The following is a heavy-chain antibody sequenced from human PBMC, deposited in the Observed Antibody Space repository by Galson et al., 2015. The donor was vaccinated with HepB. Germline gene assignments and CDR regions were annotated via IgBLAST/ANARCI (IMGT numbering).Heavy chain of an antibody. J-gene: IGHJ4*02. Sequence: SVKVSCKASGYTFTSYYMHWVRQAPGQGLEWMGIINPSGGSTSYAQKFQGRVTMTRDTSTSTVYMELSSLRSEDTAVYYCASSGMVRGVIPTRWGQGTLVTVSS. D-gene: IGHD3-10*01. CDR2: INPSGGST. V-gene: IGHV1-46*01. CDR3: ASSGMVRGVIPTR. CDR1: GYTFTSYY.